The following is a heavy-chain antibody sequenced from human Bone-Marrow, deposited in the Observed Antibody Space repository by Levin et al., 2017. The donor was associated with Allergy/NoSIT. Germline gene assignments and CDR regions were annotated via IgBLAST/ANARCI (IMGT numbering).Heavy chain of an antibody. CDR2: ISSNGGST. D-gene: IGHD3-10*01. V-gene: IGHV3-64*01. Sequence: GGSLRLSCAASGFTFSSYAMHWVRQAPGKGLEYVSAISSNGGSTYYANSVKGRFTISRDNSKNTLYLQMGSLRAEDMAVYYCARQARQLLLWFGEFDYWGQGTLVTVSS. J-gene: IGHJ4*02. CDR3: ARQARQLLLWFGEFDY. CDR1: GFTFSSYA.